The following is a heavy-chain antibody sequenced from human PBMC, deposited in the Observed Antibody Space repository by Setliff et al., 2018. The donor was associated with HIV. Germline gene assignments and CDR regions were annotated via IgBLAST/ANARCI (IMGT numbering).Heavy chain of an antibody. V-gene: IGHV4-4*09. Sequence: SETLSLTCTVSGVSINSHYWSWIRQPPGKGLERIGYIYTSGSTNFNPSLKSRGTISVDTSKNQFPLKLNSVTAADTAVYYCARHGDYNFWSGYYFDFWGQGTLVTVSS. J-gene: IGHJ4*02. CDR3: ARHGDYNFWSGYYFDF. D-gene: IGHD3-3*01. CDR2: IYTSGST. CDR1: GVSINSHY.